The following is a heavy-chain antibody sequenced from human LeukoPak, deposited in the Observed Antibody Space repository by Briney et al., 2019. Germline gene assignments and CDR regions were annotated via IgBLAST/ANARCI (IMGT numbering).Heavy chain of an antibody. CDR2: IYYSGST. J-gene: IGHJ3*02. V-gene: IGHV4-59*01. D-gene: IGHD3-3*01. CDR1: GGSTSVYY. Sequence: SETLSLTCTVSGGSTSVYYWSWIRQPPGKGLEWIGHIYYSGSTNYNPSLKSRVTISLDTSKNQFSLKLNSLTAADTAVYYCARDFVLSDAFDIWGQGTMVTVSS. CDR3: ARDFVLSDAFDI.